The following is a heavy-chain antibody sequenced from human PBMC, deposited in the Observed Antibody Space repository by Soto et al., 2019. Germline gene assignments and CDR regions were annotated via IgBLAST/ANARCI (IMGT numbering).Heavy chain of an antibody. J-gene: IGHJ6*03. V-gene: IGHV1-3*01. CDR1: GYTFTSYA. CDR3: ARERIPYDFWSGHYYYYMDV. D-gene: IGHD3-3*01. CDR2: INAGNGNT. Sequence: GASVKVSCKASGYTFTSYAMHWVRQAPGQRLEWMGWINAGNGNTKYSQKFQGRVTITRDTSASTAYMELSSLRSEDTAVYYCARERIPYDFWSGHYYYYMDVWGKGTTVTV.